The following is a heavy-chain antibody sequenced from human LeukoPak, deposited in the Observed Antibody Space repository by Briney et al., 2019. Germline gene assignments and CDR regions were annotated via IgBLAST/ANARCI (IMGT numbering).Heavy chain of an antibody. V-gene: IGHV4-61*08. D-gene: IGHD5-24*01. CDR3: ARDRREHYYYYYMDV. CDR2: IYYSGST. J-gene: IGHJ6*03. CDR1: GGSISSGDYY. Sequence: PSETLSLTCTVSGGSISSGDYYWSWIRQPPGKGLEWIGCIYYSGSTNYNPSLKSRVTISVDTSKSQFSLKLSSVTAADTAVYFCARDRREHYYYYYMDVWGKGTTVTVSS.